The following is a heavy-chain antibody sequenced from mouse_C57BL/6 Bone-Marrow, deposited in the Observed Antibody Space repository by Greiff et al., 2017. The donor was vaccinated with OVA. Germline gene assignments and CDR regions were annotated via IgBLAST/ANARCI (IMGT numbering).Heavy chain of an antibody. J-gene: IGHJ1*03. V-gene: IGHV1-74*01. CDR1: GYTFTSYW. CDR2: IHPSDSDT. CDR3: ATSELLWYFDV. Sequence: QVQLQQPGAELVMPGASVKVSCKASGYTFTSYWMHWVKQRPGQGLEWIGRIHPSDSDTNYNQKFKGKATLTVDKSSSTAYMQLSSLTSEDSAVYYCATSELLWYFDVWGTGTTVTVSS. D-gene: IGHD1-1*01.